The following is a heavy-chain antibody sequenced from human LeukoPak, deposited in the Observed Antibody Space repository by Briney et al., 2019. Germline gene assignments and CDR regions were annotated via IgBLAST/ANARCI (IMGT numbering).Heavy chain of an antibody. CDR1: GGSFSGYY. CDR2: IYYSGST. V-gene: IGHV4-34*01. CDR3: ARVPLGLIVVVPAASDYWFDP. D-gene: IGHD2-2*01. Sequence: PSETLSLTCAVYGGSFSGYYWSWIRQPPGKGLEWIGSIYYSGSTYYNPSLKSRVTISVDTSKNQFSLKLSSVTAADTAVYYCARVPLGLIVVVPAASDYWFDPWGQGTLVTVSS. J-gene: IGHJ5*02.